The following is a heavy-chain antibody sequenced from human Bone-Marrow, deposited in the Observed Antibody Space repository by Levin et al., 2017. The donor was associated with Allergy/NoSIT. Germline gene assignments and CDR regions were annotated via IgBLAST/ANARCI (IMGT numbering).Heavy chain of an antibody. CDR1: GGSISGYY. J-gene: IGHJ6*03. CDR3: ARAIPSGGNSYYYYMDV. CDR2: IYYSGST. V-gene: IGHV4-59*01. D-gene: IGHD2-8*02. Sequence: SETLSLTCTVSGGSISGYYWSWIRQPPEKGLEWIGYIYYSGSTKYNASLKSRVTISVDTSKNQFSLKLTSVTAADTAVYYCARAIPSGGNSYYYYMDVWGKGTTVTVSS.